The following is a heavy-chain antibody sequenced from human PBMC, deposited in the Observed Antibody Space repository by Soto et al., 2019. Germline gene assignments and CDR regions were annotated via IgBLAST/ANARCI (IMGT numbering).Heavy chain of an antibody. Sequence: SETLSLTCAVSGYSISSGYYWGCIRQPPGKGPEWIASIYHGGTTFYNPSLKSRITISVDTSNNQFSLKLTSVTAADTAVYYCARVHVMVVAGSTFDYWGHGTLVTVSS. CDR1: GYSISSGYY. D-gene: IGHD6-19*01. CDR3: ARVHVMVVAGSTFDY. CDR2: IYHGGTT. V-gene: IGHV4-38-2*01. J-gene: IGHJ4*01.